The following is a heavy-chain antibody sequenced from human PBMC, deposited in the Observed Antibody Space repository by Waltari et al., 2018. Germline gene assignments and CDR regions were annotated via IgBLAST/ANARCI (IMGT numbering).Heavy chain of an antibody. CDR2: INPNSGAT. D-gene: IGHD6-19*01. Sequence: QVQLVQSGAEVKKPGASVKVSCKASGYTFTGYYMHWVRQAPGQGLEWMGWINPNSGATKYAQRFQGRVTMTRDTSITTAYMELNSLRSDDTAVYYCARGIGWGFDPWGQGTLVTVSS. CDR1: GYTFTGYY. V-gene: IGHV1-2*02. CDR3: ARGIGWGFDP. J-gene: IGHJ5*02.